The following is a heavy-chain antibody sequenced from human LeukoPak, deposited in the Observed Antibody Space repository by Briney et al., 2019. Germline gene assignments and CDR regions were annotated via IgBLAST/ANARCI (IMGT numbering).Heavy chain of an antibody. V-gene: IGHV3-21*01. D-gene: IGHD1-1*01. J-gene: IGHJ4*02. CDR3: ARASNRNSINFDY. CDR1: GFTFSSYS. Sequence: GGSLRLSCAASGFTFSSYSMNWVRQAPGKRLEWVSSISSSSSYIYYADSVKGRFTISRDNAKNTLYLQMNSLRAEDTAVYYCARASNRNSINFDYWGQGTLVTVSS. CDR2: ISSSSSYI.